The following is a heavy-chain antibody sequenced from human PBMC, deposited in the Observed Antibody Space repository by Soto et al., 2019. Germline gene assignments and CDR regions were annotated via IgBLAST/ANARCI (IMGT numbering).Heavy chain of an antibody. J-gene: IGHJ4*02. Sequence: PGGSLRLSCAASGFTFSSYGMHWVRQAPGKGLEWVAVIWYDGSNKYYADSVKGRFTISRDNSKNTLYLQMNSLRAEDTAVYYCARSSGIVGATLVPFDCWGQGTLVTVSS. CDR2: IWYDGSNK. V-gene: IGHV3-33*01. CDR1: GFTFSSYG. D-gene: IGHD1-26*01. CDR3: ARSSGIVGATLVPFDC.